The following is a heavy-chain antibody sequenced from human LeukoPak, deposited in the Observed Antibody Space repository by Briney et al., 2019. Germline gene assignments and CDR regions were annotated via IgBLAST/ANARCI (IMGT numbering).Heavy chain of an antibody. CDR1: GFTFSSYA. V-gene: IGHV3-23*01. CDR2: ISGSGGST. Sequence: GGSLRFSCAASGFTFSSYAMSWVRQAPGKGLEWVSAISGSGGSTYYADSVKGRFTISRDNSKNTLYLQMNSLRAEDTAVYYCAKEGTDYYGSGSYTYYFDYWGQGTLVTVSS. J-gene: IGHJ4*02. CDR3: AKEGTDYYGSGSYTYYFDY. D-gene: IGHD3-10*01.